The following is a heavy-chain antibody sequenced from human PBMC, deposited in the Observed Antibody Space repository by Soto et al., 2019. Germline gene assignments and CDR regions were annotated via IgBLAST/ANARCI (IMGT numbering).Heavy chain of an antibody. Sequence: QITLKESGPTLVKPTQTLTLTCTFSGFSFSRSAVGVAWIRQPPGKSLEWLALIYWDDDKRYSPSLKSRFTLTRETSKNQVALTMTDMDPVDTGTYCCVRRTTVRVVIGAHFDNWVQGTLVTVSS. D-gene: IGHD3-10*01. J-gene: IGHJ4*02. CDR3: VRRTTVRVVIGAHFDN. CDR1: GFSFSRSAVG. V-gene: IGHV2-5*02. CDR2: IYWDDDK.